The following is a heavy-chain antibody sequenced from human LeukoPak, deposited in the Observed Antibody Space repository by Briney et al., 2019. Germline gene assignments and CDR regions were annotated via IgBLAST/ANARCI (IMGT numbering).Heavy chain of an antibody. CDR3: ARWGGGSYFYYYYYYMDV. D-gene: IGHD1-26*01. CDR2: INPNSGGT. J-gene: IGHJ6*03. Sequence: ASVKVSCKASGYTFTGYYMHWVRQAPGQGLEWMGWINPNSGGTNYAQKFQGRVTMTRNTSISTAYMELSSLRSEDTAVYYCARWGGGSYFYYYYYYMDVWGKGTTVTISS. V-gene: IGHV1-2*02. CDR1: GYTFTGYY.